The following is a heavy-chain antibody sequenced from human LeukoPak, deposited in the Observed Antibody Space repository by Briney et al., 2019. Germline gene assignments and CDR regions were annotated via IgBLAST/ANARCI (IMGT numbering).Heavy chain of an antibody. J-gene: IGHJ4*02. V-gene: IGHV1-69*05. CDR3: ARLDYYDSSGGGY. D-gene: IGHD3-22*01. CDR1: GGTFGSYA. Sequence: SVKVSCKASGGTFGSYAISWVRQAPGQGLEWMGGIITIFGTANYAQKFQGRVTITTDESTSTAYMELSSLRSEDTAVYYCARLDYYDSSGGGYWGQGTLVTVSS. CDR2: IITIFGTA.